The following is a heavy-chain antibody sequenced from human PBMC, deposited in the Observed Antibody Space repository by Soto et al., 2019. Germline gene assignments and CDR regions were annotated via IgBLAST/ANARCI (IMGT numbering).Heavy chain of an antibody. D-gene: IGHD4-17*01. CDR3: AHSSTTVTTLDY. J-gene: IGHJ4*02. CDR2: IYWDDDK. CDR1: GFSLSTSGVG. Sequence: QITLKESGPPLVKPTQTLTLTCTFSGFSLSTSGVGVGWIRQPPGKALEWLALIYWDDDKRYSPSLKSRLTITKDTSKNQVVLTMTNVDPVDTATYYCAHSSTTVTTLDYWGQGTLVTVSS. V-gene: IGHV2-5*02.